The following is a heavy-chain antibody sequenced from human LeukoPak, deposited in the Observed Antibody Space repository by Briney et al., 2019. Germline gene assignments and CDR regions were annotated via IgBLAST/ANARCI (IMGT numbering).Heavy chain of an antibody. CDR2: IYYSGST. D-gene: IGHD3-22*01. Sequence: SETLSLTCTVSGGSISSSSYYWGWIRQPPGKGLEWIGGIYYSGSTYYNPSLKSRVTISVDTSKNQFSLKLSSVTAADTAVYYCARVWGYYYDSSGYYQGWPLAVYFQHWGQGTLVTVSS. V-gene: IGHV4-39*07. CDR3: ARVWGYYYDSSGYYQGWPLAVYFQH. J-gene: IGHJ1*01. CDR1: GGSISSSSYY.